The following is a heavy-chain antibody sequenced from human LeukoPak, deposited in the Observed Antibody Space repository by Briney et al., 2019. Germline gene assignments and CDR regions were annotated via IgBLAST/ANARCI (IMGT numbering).Heavy chain of an antibody. CDR2: LGRSGEYK. Sequence: GGSLRLSCAASGVRFTDYSMSWVRQAPGKGLEWVAGLGRSGEYKYYADSVKGRFTISRDNSKDTVSLQMNSLRAEDSAIYFCVKDRPCETCMPMDAWGQGTTVTV. J-gene: IGHJ6*02. D-gene: IGHD2-2*01. CDR1: GVRFTDYS. V-gene: IGHV3-23*01. CDR3: VKDRPCETCMPMDA.